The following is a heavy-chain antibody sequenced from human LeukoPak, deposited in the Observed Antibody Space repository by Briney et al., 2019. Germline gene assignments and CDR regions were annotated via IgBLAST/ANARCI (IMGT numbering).Heavy chain of an antibody. CDR1: GFTFSSYA. D-gene: IGHD3-22*01. V-gene: IGHV3-23*01. Sequence: GGSLRLSCAASGFTFSSYAMSWVRQAPGKGLEWVSAISGSGGSTYYADSVKGRFTISRDNSKNTLYLQMNSLRAEDTAVYYCTYYYDSSGYYYYYYYMDVWGKGTTVIVSS. J-gene: IGHJ6*03. CDR2: ISGSGGST. CDR3: TYYYDSSGYYYYYYYMDV.